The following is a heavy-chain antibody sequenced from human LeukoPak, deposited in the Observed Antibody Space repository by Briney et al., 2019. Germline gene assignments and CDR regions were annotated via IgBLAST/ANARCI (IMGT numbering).Heavy chain of an antibody. CDR2: IFYSGNT. CDR1: GGSISSYY. J-gene: IGHJ6*03. CDR3: ARGGPPGYYYDYYMDV. V-gene: IGHV4-59*01. Sequence: SETLSLTCTVSGGSISSYYWSWIRQPPGKGLEWIGYIFYSGNTRYNPSLRSRVSISVDTSKNQFSLKMSSVTAADTAVYFCARGGPPGYYYDYYMDVWGKGTTVTISS.